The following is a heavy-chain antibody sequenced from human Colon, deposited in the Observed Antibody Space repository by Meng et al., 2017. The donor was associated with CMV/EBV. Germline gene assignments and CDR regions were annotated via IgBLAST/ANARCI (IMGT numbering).Heavy chain of an antibody. V-gene: IGHV3-74*01. CDR2: IHSGGTSI. Sequence: EVQGVESGGGLIQPGGSRRLSCVASGFSSDDFWVDWVRQAPGKGPLWVSRIHSGGTSISYADSVKGRFTISGDNAKNTVYLQMNSLRDEDTAVYYCLKLPPGYWGQGTLVTVSS. CDR1: GFSSDDFW. J-gene: IGHJ4*02. CDR3: LKLPPGY. D-gene: IGHD1-1*01.